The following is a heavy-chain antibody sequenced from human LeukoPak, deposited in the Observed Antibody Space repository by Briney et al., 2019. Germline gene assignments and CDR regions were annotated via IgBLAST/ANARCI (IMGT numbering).Heavy chain of an antibody. D-gene: IGHD4-23*01. Sequence: GASVKVSCKASGYTFTGYYMRWVRQAPGQGLEWMGWINPNSGGTNYAQKFQGRVTMTRDTSISTAYMELSRLRSDDTAVYYCARPSGGNSSYYFDYWGQGTLVTVSS. CDR1: GYTFTGYY. CDR3: ARPSGGNSSYYFDY. V-gene: IGHV1-2*02. CDR2: INPNSGGT. J-gene: IGHJ4*02.